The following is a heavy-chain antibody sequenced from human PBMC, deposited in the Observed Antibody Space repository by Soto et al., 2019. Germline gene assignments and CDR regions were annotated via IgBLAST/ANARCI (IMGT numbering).Heavy chain of an antibody. Sequence: MKVSCKASGGTFSSYAISWVRQAPGQGLEWMGGLLPICGTANYAQKFQGRVTITAEESTSTAYVEMSRLRSEDTAVYYCARDKRGGNPKAFDI. J-gene: IGHJ3*02. CDR2: LLPICGTA. CDR3: ARDKRGGNPKAFDI. D-gene: IGHD2-15*01. V-gene: IGHV1-69*01. CDR1: GGTFSSYA.